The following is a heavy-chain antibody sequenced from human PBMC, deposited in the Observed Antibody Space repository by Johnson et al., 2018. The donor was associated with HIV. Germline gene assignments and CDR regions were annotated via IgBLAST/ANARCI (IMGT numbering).Heavy chain of an antibody. Sequence: QVQLVESGGGVVQPGGSLRLSCAASGFTFSSYDMHWVRQAPGKGLEWVAFIRYDGSGEYYADSVKGRFTISRDNSKNTFYLQMNSLRDEGAAVYYCAKYGKTYYNFWSGFDAFDIWGQGTMVTVSS. V-gene: IGHV3-30*02. CDR1: GFTFSSYD. CDR3: AKYGKTYYNFWSGFDAFDI. D-gene: IGHD3-3*01. CDR2: IRYDGSGE. J-gene: IGHJ3*02.